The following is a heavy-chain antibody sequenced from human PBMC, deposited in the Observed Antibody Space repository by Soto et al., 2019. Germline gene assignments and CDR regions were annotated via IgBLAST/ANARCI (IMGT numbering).Heavy chain of an antibody. CDR3: AAAAGYDSSGGSFDI. CDR1: GCTFTSYA. D-gene: IGHD3-22*01. V-gene: IGHV1-58*01. J-gene: IGHJ3*02. CDR2: IVLGSGNT. Sequence: ASVKVSCKASGCTFTSYAVQWVRQARGQRLEWIGWIVLGSGNTNYAQKFQERVTITRDMSTSTAYMELSSLRSEDPAVYYCAAAAGYDSSGGSFDIWGQGTMVTVSS.